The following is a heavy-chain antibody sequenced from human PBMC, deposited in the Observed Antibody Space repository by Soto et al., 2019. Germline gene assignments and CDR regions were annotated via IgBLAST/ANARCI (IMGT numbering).Heavy chain of an antibody. V-gene: IGHV4-31*03. CDR2: IYYSGST. CDR3: ARVLDYYYYTDI. Sequence: PSETLSLTCTVSGGSISSGGYYWSWIRQHPGNGLEWIGYIYYSGSTNYNPSLKSRITISVDTSKNQFSLKLRSVTAADTAVYYCARVLDYYYYTDIWGKGTTVTVSS. CDR1: GGSISSGGYY. J-gene: IGHJ6*03.